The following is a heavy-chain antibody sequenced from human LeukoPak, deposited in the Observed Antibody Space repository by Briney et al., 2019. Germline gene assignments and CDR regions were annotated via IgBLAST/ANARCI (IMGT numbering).Heavy chain of an antibody. CDR2: IYYSGST. Sequence: SETLSLTCTVSGGSISSYHWSWIRQPPGKGLDWIGYIYYSGSTNYNPSLKSRVTISVDTSKNQFSLNLSSVTAADTAVYYCAREIPGGRLDYWGQGTLVTVSS. CDR3: AREIPGGRLDY. CDR1: GGSISSYH. D-gene: IGHD1-14*01. J-gene: IGHJ4*02. V-gene: IGHV4-59*01.